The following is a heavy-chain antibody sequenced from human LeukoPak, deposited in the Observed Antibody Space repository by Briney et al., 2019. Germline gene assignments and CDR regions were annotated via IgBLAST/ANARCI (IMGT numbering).Heavy chain of an antibody. Sequence: SETLSLTCTVSGGSISSYYWSWTRQPPGKGLEWIGYIYYSGSTNYNPSLKSRVTISVDTSKNQFSLKLSSVTAADTAVYYCARAGDYYDSSGYSNYYYYMDVWGKGTTVTVSS. J-gene: IGHJ6*03. CDR3: ARAGDYYDSSGYSNYYYYMDV. CDR1: GGSISSYY. CDR2: IYYSGST. D-gene: IGHD3-22*01. V-gene: IGHV4-59*01.